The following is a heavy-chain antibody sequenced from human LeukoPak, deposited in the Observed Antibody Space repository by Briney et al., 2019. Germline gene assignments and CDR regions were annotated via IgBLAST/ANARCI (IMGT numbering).Heavy chain of an antibody. V-gene: IGHV3-74*01. CDR2: INSDGRST. CDR3: ARSAYPGNSVIED. Sequence: PGGSLRLSCAGSGITFSSYWMHWVRQATGKGLVWVSRINSDGRSTNYADSVKGRFTISRDNAKNTLYLQMNSLRAEDTAVYYCARSAYPGNSVIEDWGRGTLVTVSS. CDR1: GITFSSYW. D-gene: IGHD4-23*01. J-gene: IGHJ4*02.